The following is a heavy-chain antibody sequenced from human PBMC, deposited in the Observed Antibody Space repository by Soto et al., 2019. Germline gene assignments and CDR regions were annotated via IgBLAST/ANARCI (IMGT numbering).Heavy chain of an antibody. CDR3: AKAGYCSGGSCYGTFDY. CDR2: ISGSGGST. D-gene: IGHD2-15*01. Sequence: GGSLRLSCAASGFTFSSYAMSWVRQAPGEGLEWVSAISGSGGSTYYADSVKGRFTISRDNSKNTLYLQMNSLRAEDTAVYYCAKAGYCSGGSCYGTFDYWGQGTLVTVSS. J-gene: IGHJ4*02. CDR1: GFTFSSYA. V-gene: IGHV3-23*01.